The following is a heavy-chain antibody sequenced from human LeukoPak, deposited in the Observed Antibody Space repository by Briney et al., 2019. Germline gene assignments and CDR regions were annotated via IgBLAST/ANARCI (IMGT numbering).Heavy chain of an antibody. CDR1: GYTFTSYA. D-gene: IGHD6-13*01. Sequence: AASVKVSCKASGYTFTSYALNWVRQAPGQGLEWMGWINTNTGNPTYAQGFTGRFVFSLDTSVSTAYLQITSLKAEDTAVYYCARDGAAAGREYDYWGQGTLVTVSS. CDR3: ARDGAAAGREYDY. CDR2: INTNTGNP. J-gene: IGHJ4*02. V-gene: IGHV7-4-1*02.